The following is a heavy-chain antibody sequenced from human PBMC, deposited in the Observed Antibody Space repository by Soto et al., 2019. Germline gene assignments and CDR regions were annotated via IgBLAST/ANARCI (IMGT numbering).Heavy chain of an antibody. Sequence: VQLMQSGAEVKQPGSSVKVSCKASGGTFSSHSINWVRQAPGQGLEWLGGIITLFGTANYAQNFQGRVTMTADQSTSTAYMELNSLRSDDTAVYYCAREVGYGDFSAALLDWGQGTLVTFSS. D-gene: IGHD4-17*01. CDR1: GGTFSSHS. V-gene: IGHV1-69*01. CDR3: AREVGYGDFSAALLD. CDR2: IITLFGTA. J-gene: IGHJ4*02.